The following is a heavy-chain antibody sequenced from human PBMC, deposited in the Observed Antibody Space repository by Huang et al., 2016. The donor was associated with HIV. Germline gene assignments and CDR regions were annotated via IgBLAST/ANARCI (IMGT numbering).Heavy chain of an antibody. CDR2: IGSSSSYI. J-gene: IGHJ6*02. CDR1: GFTFSICS. D-gene: IGHD3-10*01. CDR3: ARPQGDMVRGIIRSYYYYYGMDV. Sequence: SLRLSCAASGFTFSICSMNWGRQGPGKGMEWVAAIGSSSSYIYHADAVKGRFTISRDDAKNALYLQMNSLRPEDTAVYYCARPQGDMVRGIIRSYYYYYGMDVWGQGTTVTVSS. V-gene: IGHV3-21*01.